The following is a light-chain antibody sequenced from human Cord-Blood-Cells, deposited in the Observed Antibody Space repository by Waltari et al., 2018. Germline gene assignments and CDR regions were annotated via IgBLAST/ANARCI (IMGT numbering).Light chain of an antibody. V-gene: IGLV2-8*01. Sequence: QSALTQPPSASGSPGQSVTISCTGTSSDVGGYNYVSWDQQHPGKAPKTMIYGVSKRPSGVPDRFSGPKSGNTAALTVSGLQAEDEADYYCSSYAGSNDYVFGTGTKVTVL. CDR1: SSDVGGYNY. CDR2: GVS. CDR3: SSYAGSNDYV. J-gene: IGLJ1*01.